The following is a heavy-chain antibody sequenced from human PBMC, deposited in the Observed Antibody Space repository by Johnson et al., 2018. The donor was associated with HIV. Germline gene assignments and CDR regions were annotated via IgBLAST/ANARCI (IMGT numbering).Heavy chain of an antibody. CDR1: GFTFSNVW. J-gene: IGHJ3*02. D-gene: IGHD6-6*01. Sequence: EVHLVESGGGLVKPGGSLRLSCAASGFTFSNVWMTWVRQAPGKGLEWISYMSSSGSTIYHAESVKGRFTISRDNSKNTLYLQMNSLRAEDTALYYCAKGGIATRFFDIWGQGTMVTVSS. V-gene: IGHV3-48*01. CDR2: MSSSGSTI. CDR3: AKGGIATRFFDI.